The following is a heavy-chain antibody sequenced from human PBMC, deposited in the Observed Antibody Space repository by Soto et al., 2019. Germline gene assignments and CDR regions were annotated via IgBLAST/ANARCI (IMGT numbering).Heavy chain of an antibody. CDR3: AKARGFPWYFDY. V-gene: IGHV3-23*01. Sequence: PGGSMRLSCAASGFTFSSYAMGWVRQAPEKGLEWVSSISNSGDYTYYADSVRGRFTISRDNSKNTLYLQMSSLGAEDTALYYCAKARGFPWYFDYWGQGSLVTVSS. CDR2: ISNSGDYT. CDR1: GFTFSSYA. J-gene: IGHJ4*02.